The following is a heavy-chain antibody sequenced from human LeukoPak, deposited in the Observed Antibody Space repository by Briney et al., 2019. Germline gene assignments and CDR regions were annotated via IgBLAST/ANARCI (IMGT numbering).Heavy chain of an antibody. CDR3: AKTGVLEMATILTFFDY. D-gene: IGHD5-24*01. CDR2: ISGSGGST. V-gene: IGHV3-23*01. Sequence: GGSLRLSCVASGFTFSSYAMSWVRQAPGKGLEWVSAISGSGGSTYYADSVKGRFTISRDNSKNTLYLQMNSLRAEDTAVYYCAKTGVLEMATILTFFDYWGQGTLVTVSS. CDR1: GFTFSSYA. J-gene: IGHJ4*02.